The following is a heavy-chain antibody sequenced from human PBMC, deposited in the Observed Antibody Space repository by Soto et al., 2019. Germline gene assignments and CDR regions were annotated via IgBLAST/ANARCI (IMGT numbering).Heavy chain of an antibody. J-gene: IGHJ6*02. CDR3: ARSKIDRITIFGVVHYGMDV. Sequence: ASVKVSCKASGYTFTGYYMHWVRQAPGQGLEWMGWINPNSGGTNYAQKFQGWVNMTRDTSISTAYMELSRLRSDDTAVYYCARSKIDRITIFGVVHYGMDVWGQGTTVTVSS. CDR1: GYTFTGYY. D-gene: IGHD3-3*01. CDR2: INPNSGGT. V-gene: IGHV1-2*04.